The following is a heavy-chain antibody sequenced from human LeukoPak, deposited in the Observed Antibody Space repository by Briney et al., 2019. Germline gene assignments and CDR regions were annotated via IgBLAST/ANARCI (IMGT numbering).Heavy chain of an antibody. CDR2: ISYDGSNK. CDR1: GFTFSSYA. CDR3: PRGTKTYYYDSSGYFPY. Sequence: GGSLRLSCAASGFTFSSYAMHWVRQAPGKGLEWVAVISYDGSNKYYADSVKGRFTISRDNSKNTLYLQMNSLRTADKALYYCPRGTKTYYYDSSGYFPYSGQGPLVPVSA. J-gene: IGHJ4*02. V-gene: IGHV3-30*01. D-gene: IGHD3-22*01.